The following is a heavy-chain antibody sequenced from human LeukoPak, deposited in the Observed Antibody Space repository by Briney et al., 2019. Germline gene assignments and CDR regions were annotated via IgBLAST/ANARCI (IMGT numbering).Heavy chain of an antibody. CDR1: AYSFTGYF. CDR2: INPNSGGT. CDR3: ARDYALRFLEWYRDDAFDI. J-gene: IGHJ3*02. D-gene: IGHD3-3*01. V-gene: IGHV1-2*02. Sequence: GASVKVSCRASAYSFTGYFIHWVRQAPGQGLEWMGWINPNSGGTTYAQEFQGRVTMTRDTSISTAYMELSRLRSDDTAVYYCARDYALRFLEWYRDDAFDIWGQGTMVTVSS.